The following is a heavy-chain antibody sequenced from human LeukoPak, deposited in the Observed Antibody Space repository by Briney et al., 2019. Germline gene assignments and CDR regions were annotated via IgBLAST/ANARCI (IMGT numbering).Heavy chain of an antibody. J-gene: IGHJ4*02. CDR3: ARGLDDSSGYPRPFDY. CDR1: GFTFSSYS. Sequence: GGSLRLSCAASGFTFSSYSMNWVRQAPGKGLEWVANIKQDGSEKYYVDSVKGRFTISRDNAKNSLYLQMNSLRAEDTAVYYCARGLDDSSGYPRPFDYWGQGTLVTVSS. D-gene: IGHD3-22*01. V-gene: IGHV3-7*01. CDR2: IKQDGSEK.